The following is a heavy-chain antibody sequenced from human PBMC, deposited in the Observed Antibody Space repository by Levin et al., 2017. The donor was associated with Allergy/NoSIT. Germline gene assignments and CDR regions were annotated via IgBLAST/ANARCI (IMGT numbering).Heavy chain of an antibody. J-gene: IGHJ4*02. Sequence: GGSLRLSCAASGFTFSSYALSWVRQAPGKGLEWVSGIVDSGASTYYADSVKGRFTISRDNSKNTLYPQMNSLRAEDTAMYYCTKDDLFARGATYRYSGFDSWGQGTLVTVSS. D-gene: IGHD3-10*01. CDR2: IVDSGAST. CDR3: TKDDLFARGATYRYSGFDS. CDR1: GFTFSSYA. V-gene: IGHV3-23*01.